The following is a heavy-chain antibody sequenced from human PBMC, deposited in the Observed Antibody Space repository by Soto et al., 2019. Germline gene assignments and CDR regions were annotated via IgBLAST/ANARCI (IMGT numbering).Heavy chain of an antibody. CDR1: GGSISSGGYY. D-gene: IGHD2-2*01. CDR3: ARALGDIVVVPASTTFDY. V-gene: IGHV4-31*03. J-gene: IGHJ4*02. Sequence: PSETLSLTCTVSGGSISSGGYYWSWIRQHPGKGLEWIGYIYYSGSTYYNPSLKSRVTISVDTSKNQFSLKLSSVTAADTAVYYCARALGDIVVVPASTTFDYCGQGTLVTVSS. CDR2: IYYSGST.